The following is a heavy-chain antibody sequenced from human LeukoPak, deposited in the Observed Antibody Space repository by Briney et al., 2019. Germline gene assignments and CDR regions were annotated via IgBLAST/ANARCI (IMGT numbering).Heavy chain of an antibody. J-gene: IGHJ4*02. V-gene: IGHV3-74*01. CDR1: GFTLSSYW. CDR2: NNGDGSST. CDR3: AREVDNWNDLLNY. D-gene: IGHD1-20*01. Sequence: PGGSLRLSCVVSGFTLSSYWMHWVRQAPGKGLVWVSRNNGDGSSTSYADSVKGRFTMSRDDAKNTLYLQMNSLRAEDTAVYYCAREVDNWNDLLNYWGQGTLVTVSS.